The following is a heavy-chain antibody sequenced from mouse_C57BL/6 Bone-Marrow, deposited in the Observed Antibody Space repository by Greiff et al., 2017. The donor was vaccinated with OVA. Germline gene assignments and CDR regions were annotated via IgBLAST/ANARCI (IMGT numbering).Heavy chain of an antibody. CDR3: ARGGTYYAMDY. CDR2: INPYNGGT. J-gene: IGHJ4*01. Sequence: EVQRVESGPVLVKPGASVKMSCKASGYTFTDYYMNWVKQSHGQSLEWIGVINPYNGGTSYNQKFKGKATLTVDKSSSTAYMVLNSLTSEDSAVYYCARGGTYYAMDYWGQGTSVTVSS. V-gene: IGHV1-19*01. D-gene: IGHD1-1*02. CDR1: GYTFTDYY.